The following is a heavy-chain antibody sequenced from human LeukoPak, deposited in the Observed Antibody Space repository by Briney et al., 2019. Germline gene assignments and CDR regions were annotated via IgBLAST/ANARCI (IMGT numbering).Heavy chain of an antibody. CDR3: ARSGSSSSKTRWFDL. D-gene: IGHD6-6*01. Sequence: SETLSLTCTVSGGSISSYYWSWIRQPPGKGLEWIGYIYYSGSTNYNPSLKSRVTISVDTSKNQFSLKLSAVTAADTAVYYCARSGSSSSKTRWFDLWGQGTLVTVSS. J-gene: IGHJ5*02. CDR1: GGSISSYY. CDR2: IYYSGST. V-gene: IGHV4-59*08.